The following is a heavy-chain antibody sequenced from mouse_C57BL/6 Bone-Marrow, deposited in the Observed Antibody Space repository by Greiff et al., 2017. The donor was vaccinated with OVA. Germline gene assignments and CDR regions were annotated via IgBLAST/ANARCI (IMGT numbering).Heavy chain of an antibody. CDR3: ARGGPPWYFDV. D-gene: IGHD3-3*01. V-gene: IGHV1-52*01. CDR1: GYTFTSYW. J-gene: IGHJ1*03. CDR2: IDPSDSET. Sequence: QVQLKQPGAELVRPGSSVKLSCKASGYTFTSYWMHWVKQRPIQGLEWIGNIDPSDSETHYNQKFKDKATLTVDKSSSTAYMQLSSLTSEDSAVYYCARGGPPWYFDVWSTGTTVTVSS.